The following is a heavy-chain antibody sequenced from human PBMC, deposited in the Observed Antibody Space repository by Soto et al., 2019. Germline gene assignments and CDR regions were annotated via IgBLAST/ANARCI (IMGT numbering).Heavy chain of an antibody. D-gene: IGHD6-19*01. V-gene: IGHV4-59*01. CDR3: ARRYSSGSYDVFDI. Sequence: QVQLQESGPGLVKPSETLSLTCTVSGGFSSHYYWSWIQQPPGKELEWIGYIYHIGTTNYNPSLESRVTLSVDTSKNEFSLRLNSVTAADTAVYYCARRYSSGSYDVFDIWGQGTMVTVSS. CDR2: IYHIGTT. CDR1: GGFSSHYY. J-gene: IGHJ3*02.